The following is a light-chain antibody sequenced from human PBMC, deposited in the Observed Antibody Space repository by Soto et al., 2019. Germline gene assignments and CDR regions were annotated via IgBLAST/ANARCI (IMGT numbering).Light chain of an antibody. CDR2: DAS. CDR3: QQFNNWPRT. CDR1: QSVSSK. V-gene: IGKV3-15*01. J-gene: IGKJ1*01. Sequence: EIAMTHSPATLSVSPGERATLSCMASQSVSSKLAWYQQKPGQAPRLLIYDASTRATGIPARFSGSGSGTEFTLTISSLQSEDFEVYYCQQFNNWPRTFGQGTKVDIK.